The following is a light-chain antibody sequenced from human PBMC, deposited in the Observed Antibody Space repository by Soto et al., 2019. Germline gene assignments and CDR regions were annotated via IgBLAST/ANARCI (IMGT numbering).Light chain of an antibody. CDR2: DAS. CDR3: QQSSHWSFT. CDR1: QSVSSY. J-gene: IGKJ4*01. Sequence: EIVLTQSPATLSLSPGERATLSCRASQSVSSYLAWYQQKPGQAPRLLIYDASNRATGIPARFSGSGSGTDFTLTISSLEPEDFAVYYCQQSSHWSFTFGGGTKVEIK. V-gene: IGKV3-11*01.